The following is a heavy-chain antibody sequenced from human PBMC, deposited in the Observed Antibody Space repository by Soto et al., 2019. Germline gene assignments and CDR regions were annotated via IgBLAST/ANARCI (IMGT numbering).Heavy chain of an antibody. CDR3: TRAPGGVF. V-gene: IGHV1-3*05. J-gene: IGHJ4*02. CDR1: GYTFTSYA. Sequence: QVQLLQSGAEEKRPGASVKISCKASGYTFTSYALHWVRQAPGQSLEWVGWINAANGDTKYARKFQDRVTVTRDTSASTVYMELSSLRSEDTAVYYCTRAPGGVFWGQGTLVSVSS. CDR2: INAANGDT. D-gene: IGHD2-8*01.